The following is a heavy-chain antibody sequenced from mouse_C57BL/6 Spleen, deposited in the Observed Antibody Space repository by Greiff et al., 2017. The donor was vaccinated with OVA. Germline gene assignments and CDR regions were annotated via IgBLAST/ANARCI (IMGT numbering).Heavy chain of an antibody. CDR3: ARYDYDAGYYFDY. V-gene: IGHV1-55*01. CDR2: IYPGSGST. D-gene: IGHD2-4*01. J-gene: IGHJ2*01. CDR1: GYTFTSYW. Sequence: VQLQQSGAELVKPGASVKMSCKASGYTFTSYWITWVKQRPGQGLEWIGDIYPGSGSTNYNEKFKSKATLTVDTSSSTAYMQLSSLTSEDSAVYYCARYDYDAGYYFDYWGQGTTLTVSS.